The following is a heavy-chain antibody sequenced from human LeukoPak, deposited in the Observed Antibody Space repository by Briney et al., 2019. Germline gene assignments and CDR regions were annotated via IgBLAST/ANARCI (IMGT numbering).Heavy chain of an antibody. CDR2: IYYSGST. J-gene: IGHJ6*02. V-gene: IGHV4-59*08. Sequence: PSETLSLTCTVSGGSISSYYWSWIRQPPGKGLEWIGYIYYSGSTNYNPSLKSRVTISVDTSKNQFSLKLSSVTAADTAVYYCARHKEVEWSRIWYYYYGMDVWGQGTTVTVYS. CDR3: ARHKEVEWSRIWYYYYGMDV. D-gene: IGHD3-3*01. CDR1: GGSISSYY.